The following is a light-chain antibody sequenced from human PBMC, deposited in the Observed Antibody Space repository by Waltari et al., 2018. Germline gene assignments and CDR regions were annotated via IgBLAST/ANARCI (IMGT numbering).Light chain of an antibody. Sequence: EIVLTQSTATLSLSPGERATLSCRASQSVSSYLAWYQQKPGQAPRLLIYDASNRATGIPARFSGSGSGTDVTLTISSLEPEDFAVYYCQQRSNWLTFGGGTKVEIK. J-gene: IGKJ4*01. CDR1: QSVSSY. CDR2: DAS. CDR3: QQRSNWLT. V-gene: IGKV3-11*01.